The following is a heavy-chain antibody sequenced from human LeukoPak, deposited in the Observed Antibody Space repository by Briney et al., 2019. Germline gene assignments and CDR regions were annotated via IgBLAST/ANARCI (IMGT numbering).Heavy chain of an antibody. J-gene: IGHJ4*02. V-gene: IGHV4-31*03. D-gene: IGHD2-2*01. CDR3: ARGGFDCSSTSCYGAAFDC. CDR2: IYYSGST. CDR1: GGSISSGGYY. Sequence: PSQTLSLTCTVSGGSISSGGYYWSWIRQHPGKGLEWIGYIYYSGSTYYKPSLRRRVTISVDTSKNQFSLKLSSVTAADTAVYYCARGGFDCSSTSCYGAAFDCWGQGTLVTVSS.